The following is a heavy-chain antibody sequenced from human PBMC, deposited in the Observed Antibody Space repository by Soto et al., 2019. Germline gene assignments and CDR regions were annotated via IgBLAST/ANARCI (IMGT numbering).Heavy chain of an antibody. D-gene: IGHD6-13*01. CDR3: ARVGLQGVDSSSWHLSGKYYFDY. V-gene: IGHV4-59*01. J-gene: IGHJ4*02. Sequence: SETLSLTCTVSGGSISSYYWSWIRQPPGKGLEWIGYIYYSGSTNYIPSLKSRVTISVDTSKNQFSLKLSSVTAADTAVYYCARVGLQGVDSSSWHLSGKYYFDYWGQGTLVTVSS. CDR2: IYYSGST. CDR1: GGSISSYY.